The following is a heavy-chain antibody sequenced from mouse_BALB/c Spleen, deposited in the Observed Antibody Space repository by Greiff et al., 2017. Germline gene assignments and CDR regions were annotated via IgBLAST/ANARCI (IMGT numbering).Heavy chain of an antibody. CDR3: AREGAYYRYAYAMDY. CDR1: GFSLTSYG. V-gene: IGHV2-9*02. D-gene: IGHD2-14*01. CDR2: IWAGGST. J-gene: IGHJ4*01. Sequence: VKLVESGPGLVAPSQSLSITCTVSGFSLTSYGVHWVRQPPGKGLEWLGVIWAGGSTNYNSALMSRLSISKDNSKSQVFLKMNSLQTDDTAMYYCAREGAYYRYAYAMDYWGQGTSVTVSS.